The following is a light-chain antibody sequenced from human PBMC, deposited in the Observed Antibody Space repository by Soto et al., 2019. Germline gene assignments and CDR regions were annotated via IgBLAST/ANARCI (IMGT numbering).Light chain of an antibody. CDR1: SSDVGGYNY. CDR2: DVT. Sequence: QSALTQPRSVSGSPGQSVAISCTGTSSDVGGYNYVSWYQQHPGKAPKLMIYDVTKRPSGVPDRFSASKSGNTASLTISGLQADDEAAYYCCSYAGSYYYVFGPGTK. J-gene: IGLJ1*01. CDR3: CSYAGSYYYV. V-gene: IGLV2-11*01.